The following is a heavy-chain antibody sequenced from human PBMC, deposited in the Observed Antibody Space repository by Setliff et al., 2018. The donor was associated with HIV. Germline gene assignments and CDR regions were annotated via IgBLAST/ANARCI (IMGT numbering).Heavy chain of an antibody. CDR2: IYYSGST. J-gene: IGHJ4*02. D-gene: IGHD6-19*01. V-gene: IGHV4-59*01. Sequence: SETLSLTCTVSGGSISSYYWSWIRQPPGKGLEWIGYIYYSGSTNYNPPLKSRVTISVDTSKNQFSLKLSSVTAADTAVYYCARGDSSGWYKRANYFDYWGQGTLVTVSS. CDR3: ARGDSSGWYKRANYFDY. CDR1: GGSISSYY.